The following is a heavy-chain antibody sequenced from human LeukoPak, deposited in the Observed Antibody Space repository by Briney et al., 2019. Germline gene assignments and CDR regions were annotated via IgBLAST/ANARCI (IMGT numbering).Heavy chain of an antibody. Sequence: PSETLSLTCTVSGGSISSSSYYWGWIRQPPGKGLEWIGSIYYSGSTYYNPSLKSRVTISVDTSKNQFSLKLSSVTAADTAVYYCARTPYNWNYPGAPDYWGQGTLVTVSS. D-gene: IGHD1-7*01. J-gene: IGHJ4*02. CDR3: ARTPYNWNYPGAPDY. CDR1: GGSISSSSYY. V-gene: IGHV4-39*07. CDR2: IYYSGST.